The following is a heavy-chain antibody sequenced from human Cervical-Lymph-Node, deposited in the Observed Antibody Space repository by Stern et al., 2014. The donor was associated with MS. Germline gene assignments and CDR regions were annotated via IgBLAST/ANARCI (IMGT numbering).Heavy chain of an antibody. J-gene: IGHJ4*02. Sequence: VQLVESGGGVVKPGRSLSLSCAASGFTFSTYGMHWVRQAPGEGLEWVAVVSYDGSNKYCADSVKGRFTISRANSKNTVYLQMNSLRAEDTAVYYCAKENGDYFDYWGQGTLVTVSS. CDR2: VSYDGSNK. CDR1: GFTFSTYG. V-gene: IGHV3-30*18. D-gene: IGHD4-17*01. CDR3: AKENGDYFDY.